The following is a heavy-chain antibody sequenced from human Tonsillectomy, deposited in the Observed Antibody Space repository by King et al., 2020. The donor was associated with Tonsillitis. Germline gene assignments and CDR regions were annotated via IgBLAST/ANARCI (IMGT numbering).Heavy chain of an antibody. CDR2: SRSKNKGYTT. J-gene: IGHJ4*02. CDR1: GFTFSDHD. D-gene: IGHD3-16*01. Sequence: VQLVESGGGLVQPGGSLRLSCTASGFTFSDHDMDWVRQAPGKGLEWVGRSRSKNKGYTTEYAASVKGRFTISRDASMNSLYLQLNSLKTEDTAVYYCAIFMRTWGYWGQGTLVTASS. V-gene: IGHV3-72*01. CDR3: AIFMRTWGY.